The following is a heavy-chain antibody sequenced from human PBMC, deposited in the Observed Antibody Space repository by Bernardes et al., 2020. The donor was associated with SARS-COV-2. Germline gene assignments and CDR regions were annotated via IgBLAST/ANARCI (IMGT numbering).Heavy chain of an antibody. CDR2: IYDNGGT. CDR1: GGSISISSDY. CDR3: AGRYHSPSRSPV. V-gene: IGHV4-39*01. D-gene: IGHD3-16*02. J-gene: IGHJ4*02. Sequence: SETLSLTCSVSGGSISISSDYWVWIRQPPGKGLEWIGSIYDNGGTYYNPSFKSRVFISVDTSKNQFSLNLISVTAADTAAYYCAGRYHSPSRSPVWGQGTLVAVSS.